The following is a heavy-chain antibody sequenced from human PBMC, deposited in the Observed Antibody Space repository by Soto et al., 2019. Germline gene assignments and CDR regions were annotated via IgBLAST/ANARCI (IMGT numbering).Heavy chain of an antibody. J-gene: IGHJ4*02. CDR2: IYNSGST. Sequence: SETLSLACSVAGGSITRGDYYWCWIRQPPGKGLERIGYIYNSGSTYYNPSLKSRVTISVDTSKNQFSLKLSSVTAADTAVYYCASVSYFYAFDYWGQGTLVTVSS. V-gene: IGHV4-30-4*01. D-gene: IGHD3-16*01. CDR1: GGSITRGDYY. CDR3: ASVSYFYAFDY.